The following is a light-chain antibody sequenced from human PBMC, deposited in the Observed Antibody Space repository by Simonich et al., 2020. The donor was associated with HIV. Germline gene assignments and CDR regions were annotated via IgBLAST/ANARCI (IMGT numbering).Light chain of an antibody. CDR1: VLSKKY. J-gene: IGLJ2*01. V-gene: IGLV3-16*01. CDR3: QSADGSAIYVI. CDR2: KDR. Sequence: SYELTQSPSVSVSLGQMARITCSGEVLSKKYAYWDQQKPGQFPLMVIYKDRERPSGIPERFSGPSSGTIVTVTISGVQAEDETDYYCQSADGSAIYVIFGGGTKLTVL.